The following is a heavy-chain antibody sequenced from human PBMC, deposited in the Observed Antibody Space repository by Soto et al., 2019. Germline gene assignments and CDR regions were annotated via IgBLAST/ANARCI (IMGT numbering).Heavy chain of an antibody. CDR3: ARDPPDSSGYYYFGY. D-gene: IGHD3-22*01. CDR1: GYSISSGYY. Sequence: PSETLSLTCAVSGYSISSGYYWGWILQPPGKGLEWIGSIYHSGSTYYNPSLKSRVTISVDTSKNQFSLKLSSVTAADTAVYYCARDPPDSSGYYYFGYWGQGTLVTVSS. V-gene: IGHV4-38-2*02. J-gene: IGHJ4*02. CDR2: IYHSGST.